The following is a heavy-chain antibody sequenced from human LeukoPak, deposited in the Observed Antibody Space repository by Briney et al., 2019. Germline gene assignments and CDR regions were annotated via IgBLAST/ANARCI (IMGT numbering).Heavy chain of an antibody. Sequence: PGESLRLSCAASGFTFSSYNMNWVRKAPGKGLEWVSSISSSSSYIYYADSVKGRFTISRDNSKNTLYLQMNSLRAEDTAVYYCAKDHVAGATVDYWGQGTLVTVSS. J-gene: IGHJ4*02. D-gene: IGHD6-19*01. CDR3: AKDHVAGATVDY. CDR2: ISSSSSYI. V-gene: IGHV3-21*04. CDR1: GFTFSSYN.